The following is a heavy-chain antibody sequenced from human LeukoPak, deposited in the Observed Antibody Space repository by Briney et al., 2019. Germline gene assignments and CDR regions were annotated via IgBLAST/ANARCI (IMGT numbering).Heavy chain of an antibody. D-gene: IGHD7-27*01. CDR3: ARDYWGSLDY. CDR1: GGSISTHS. J-gene: IGHJ4*02. Sequence: SETLSLTCTVSGGSISTHSWGWIRQPPGKGLEWIGYDSTSGNINYNPALKSRVTISVDASKRQFSLKLTSVTAADTAVYYCARDYWGSLDYWGQGILVTVSS. V-gene: IGHV4-59*11. CDR2: DSTSGNI.